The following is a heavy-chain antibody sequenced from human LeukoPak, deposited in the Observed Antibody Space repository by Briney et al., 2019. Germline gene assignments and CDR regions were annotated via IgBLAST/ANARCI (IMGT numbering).Heavy chain of an antibody. CDR1: GYSFTSYW. J-gene: IGHJ4*02. Sequence: GESLKISCKGSGYSFTSYWIGWVRQVPGKGLEWMGIIYPGDSNTTYSPSFQGQVTISADKSISTAYLQWSSLKASDTAMYYCARLTDMDYGDWGIDYWGQGTLVTVSS. CDR3: ARLTDMDYGDWGIDY. CDR2: IYPGDSNT. V-gene: IGHV5-51*01. D-gene: IGHD4-17*01.